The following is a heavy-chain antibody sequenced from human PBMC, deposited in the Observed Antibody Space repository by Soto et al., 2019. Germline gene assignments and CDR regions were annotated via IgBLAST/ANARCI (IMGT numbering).Heavy chain of an antibody. D-gene: IGHD3-22*01. Sequence: QVQLQESGPGLVKPSQTLSLTCTVSGGSISSGDYYWSWIRQPPGKGLEWIGYIYYSGSTYYNPSLKSRVTISVDTSKNQFSRKLSSVTAADTAVYYCARDIGRRGYYLDYYYYGMDVWGQGTTVTVSS. J-gene: IGHJ6*02. CDR3: ARDIGRRGYYLDYYYYGMDV. V-gene: IGHV4-30-4*01. CDR1: GGSISSGDYY. CDR2: IYYSGST.